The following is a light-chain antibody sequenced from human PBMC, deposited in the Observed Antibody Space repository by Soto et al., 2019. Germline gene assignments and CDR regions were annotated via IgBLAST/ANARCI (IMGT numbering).Light chain of an antibody. CDR2: GAS. CDR3: QQYVSSPYT. CDR1: QIVSSSY. J-gene: IGKJ2*01. V-gene: IGKV3-20*01. Sequence: EIVLTQSPGTLSLSPGERATLSCRASQIVSSSYLAWYQQKRGQAPRLLIYGASSRATGIPDRLSGSGSGTDFTLTISRLEPEDFAFYYCQQYVSSPYTFGQGTKLEIK.